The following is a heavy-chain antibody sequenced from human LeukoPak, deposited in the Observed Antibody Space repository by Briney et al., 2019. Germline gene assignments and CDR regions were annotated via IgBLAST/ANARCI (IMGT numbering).Heavy chain of an antibody. D-gene: IGHD3-9*01. CDR3: VKGDNNILTGYYNSFDY. CDR2: ISDSGIST. J-gene: IGHJ4*02. V-gene: IGHV3-23*01. Sequence: ETLSLTCAVYGGSFSGYYWSWIRQGPGKGLEWVSSISDSGISTYYADSVKGRFTISRDKSRDTLYLQMNSLRAEDTALYYCVKGDNNILTGYYNSFDYWGQGTLVTVSS. CDR1: GGSFSGYY.